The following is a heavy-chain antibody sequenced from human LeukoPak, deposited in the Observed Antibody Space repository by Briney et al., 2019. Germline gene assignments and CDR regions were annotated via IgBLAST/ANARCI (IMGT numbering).Heavy chain of an antibody. CDR1: GYTFTGYY. D-gene: IGHD3-3*01. J-gene: IGHJ4*02. V-gene: IGHV1-2*02. Sequence: GASVKVSCKASGYTFTGYYMHWVRQAPGQGLEWMGWINPNSGGTNYAQKFQGRATMTRDTSISTAYMELSRLRSDDTAVYYCARDGGWDFWSGAKGPYFDYWGQGTLVTVSS. CDR3: ARDGGWDFWSGAKGPYFDY. CDR2: INPNSGGT.